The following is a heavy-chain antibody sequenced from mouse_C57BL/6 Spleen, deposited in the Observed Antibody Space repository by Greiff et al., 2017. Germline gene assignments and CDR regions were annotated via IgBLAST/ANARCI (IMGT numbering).Heavy chain of an antibody. CDR1: GYTFTSYW. Sequence: QVHVKQPGAELVKPGASVKLSCKASGYTFTSYWMHWVKQRPGQGLAWIGMIHPKSGSTNYNEKFKSKATLTVDKSSSTAYMQLSSLTSEDSAVYYCATLKLGRGDYYVDYWGQGTTLTVSS. V-gene: IGHV1-64*01. J-gene: IGHJ2*01. CDR2: IHPKSGST. CDR3: ATLKLGRGDYYVDY. D-gene: IGHD4-1*01.